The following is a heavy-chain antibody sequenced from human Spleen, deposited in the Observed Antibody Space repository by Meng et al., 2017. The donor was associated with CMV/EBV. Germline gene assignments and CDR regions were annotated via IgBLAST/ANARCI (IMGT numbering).Heavy chain of an antibody. V-gene: IGHV1-2*02. J-gene: IGHJ6*02. Sequence: ASVKVSCKASGYSFTDYYMHWVRQAPGQGLEWLGWINPNSGGTNYAQKFQGRVTMTRDTSISTAYMELSRLSSDDTAVYYCARELIVVLPAAIIDYDYYGMDVWGQGTTVTVSS. CDR3: ARELIVVLPAAIIDYDYYGMDV. D-gene: IGHD2-2*02. CDR1: GYSFTDYY. CDR2: INPNSGGT.